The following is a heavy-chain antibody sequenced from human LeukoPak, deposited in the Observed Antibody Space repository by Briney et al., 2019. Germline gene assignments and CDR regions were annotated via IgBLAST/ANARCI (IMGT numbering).Heavy chain of an antibody. CDR2: INHSGST. CDR3: ARGGILRYFDWLTGGAFDI. CDR1: GGSFSGYY. Sequence: SETLSLTCAVYGGSFSGYYWSWIRQPPGKGLEWIGEINHSGSTNYNPSLKSRVTISVDTSKNQFSLKLSSVTAADTAVYYCARGGILRYFDWLTGGAFDIWGQGTMVTVSS. V-gene: IGHV4-34*01. D-gene: IGHD3-9*01. J-gene: IGHJ3*02.